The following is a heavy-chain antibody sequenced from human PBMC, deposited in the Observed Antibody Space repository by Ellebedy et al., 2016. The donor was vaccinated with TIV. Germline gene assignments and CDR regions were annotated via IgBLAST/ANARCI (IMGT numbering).Heavy chain of an antibody. J-gene: IGHJ5*02. CDR1: GFTFSSYS. D-gene: IGHD3-10*01. CDR3: ARVPGSFSLNWFDP. Sequence: GGSLRLXXAASGFTFSSYSINWVRQSPGKGLEWVSYISSSSSTIYYADSVKGRFTISRDNAKNSLYLQMNSLRDEDTAVYYCARVPGSFSLNWFDPWGQGTLVTVSS. CDR2: ISSSSSTI. V-gene: IGHV3-48*02.